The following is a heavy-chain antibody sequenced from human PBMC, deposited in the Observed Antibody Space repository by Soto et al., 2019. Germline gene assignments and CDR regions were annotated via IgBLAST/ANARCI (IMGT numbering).Heavy chain of an antibody. V-gene: IGHV3-9*01. CDR1: GFTFGDYA. J-gene: IGHJ4*02. CDR2: ISWNGGSL. Sequence: GGSLRLSCAASGFTFGDYAMHWVRQAPGKGLEWVSGISWNGGSLGYADSVKARFTISRDNTKNSLYLQMNSLSAEDTALYYCAKDKYSDSSGYPDYWGQGTLVTVSS. CDR3: AKDKYSDSSGYPDY. D-gene: IGHD3-22*01.